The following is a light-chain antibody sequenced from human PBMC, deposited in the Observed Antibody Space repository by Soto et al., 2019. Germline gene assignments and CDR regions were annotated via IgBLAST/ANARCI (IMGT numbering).Light chain of an antibody. CDR1: QSVSSN. V-gene: IGKV3-15*01. J-gene: IGKJ1*01. CDR3: QQYNNWPPTWT. CDR2: GAS. Sequence: EIVMTQSPATLSVSPGERAIRSCRASQSVSSNLVWYQQKPGQAPRLLIYGASTRATGIPARFSGSGSGTEFTLTISSLQSEDFAVYYCQQYNNWPPTWTFGQGTKVEIK.